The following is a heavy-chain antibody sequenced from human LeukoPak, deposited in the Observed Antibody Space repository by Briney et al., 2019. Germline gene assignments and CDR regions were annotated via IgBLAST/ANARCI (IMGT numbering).Heavy chain of an antibody. CDR1: GNSISNTSY. CDR3: ARLPSIGIGFRYYYYMDV. J-gene: IGHJ6*03. CDR2: IYYSGST. D-gene: IGHD2-21*01. Sequence: SETLSLTCAVFGNSISNTSYWGWVRQPPGKGLEWIGYIYYSGSTNYNPSLKSRVTISVDTSTNQFSLKLSSVTAADTAVYYCARLPSIGIGFRYYYYMDVWGKGTTVTVSS. V-gene: IGHV4-59*08.